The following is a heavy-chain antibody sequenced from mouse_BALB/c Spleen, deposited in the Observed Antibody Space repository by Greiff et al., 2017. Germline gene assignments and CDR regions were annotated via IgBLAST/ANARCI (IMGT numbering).Heavy chain of an antibody. J-gene: IGHJ4*01. D-gene: IGHD2-14*01. CDR1: GYTFTSYW. Sequence: VQLQQPGAELVKPGASVKMSCKASGYTFTSYWINWVKQRPGQGLEWIGDIYPGGGYTNYNEKFKGKATLTADTSSSTAYMQLSSLTSEDSAVYFCARREFYRYDMGYYYAMDYWGQGTSVTVSS. V-gene: IGHV1-55*01. CDR3: ARREFYRYDMGYYYAMDY. CDR2: IYPGGGYT.